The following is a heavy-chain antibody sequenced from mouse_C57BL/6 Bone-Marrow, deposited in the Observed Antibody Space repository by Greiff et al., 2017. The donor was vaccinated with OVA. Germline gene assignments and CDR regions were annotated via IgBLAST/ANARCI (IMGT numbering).Heavy chain of an antibody. CDR3: ARRGSEGEFAY. J-gene: IGHJ3*01. V-gene: IGHV5-2*01. Sequence: EVKVVESGGGLVQPGESLKLSCESNEYEFPSHDMSWVRQTPEKRLALVAAINSDGGSTYYPDTMESRFILSRDNTKKTLYLQRSSLRSEDTALYYCARRGSEGEFAYWGQGTLVTVSA. CDR2: INSDGGST. CDR1: EYEFPSHD.